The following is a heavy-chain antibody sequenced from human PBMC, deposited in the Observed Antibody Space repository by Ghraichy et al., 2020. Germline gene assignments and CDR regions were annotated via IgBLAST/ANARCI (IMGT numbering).Heavy chain of an antibody. Sequence: GSLRLSCAASGFTFDDYTMHWVRQAPGKGLEWVSLISWDGGSTYYADSVKGRFTISRDNSKNSLYLQMNSLRTEDTALYYCAKEIHDYGDYYFDYWGQGTLVTVSS. D-gene: IGHD4-17*01. V-gene: IGHV3-43*01. CDR2: ISWDGGST. J-gene: IGHJ4*02. CDR1: GFTFDDYT. CDR3: AKEIHDYGDYYFDY.